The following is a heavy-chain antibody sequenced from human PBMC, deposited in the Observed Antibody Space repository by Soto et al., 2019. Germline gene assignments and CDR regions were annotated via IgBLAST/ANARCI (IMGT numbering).Heavy chain of an antibody. D-gene: IGHD5-18*01. Sequence: QVQLVQSGAEVKKPGSSVKVSCKASGGTFSSYAISWVRQAPGQGLEWMGGIIPIFGTANYAQKFQGRVTITADEXTSXAXXELSSLRSEDTAVYYCARVNLDGYPHHYYYYGMDVWGQGTTVTVSS. J-gene: IGHJ6*02. CDR3: ARVNLDGYPHHYYYYGMDV. V-gene: IGHV1-69*12. CDR2: IIPIFGTA. CDR1: GGTFSSYA.